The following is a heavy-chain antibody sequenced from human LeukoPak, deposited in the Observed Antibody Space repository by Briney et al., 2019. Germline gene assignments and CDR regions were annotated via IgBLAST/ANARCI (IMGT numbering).Heavy chain of an antibody. CDR2: ISATVGST. V-gene: IGHV3-23*01. D-gene: IGHD2-21*01. CDR1: GFTFTNYA. Sequence: GRSLRLSCAASGFTFTNYAMSWVRQAPGKGLEWVSVISATVGSTYYADSVKGRFTIPRDSSKNTLSLQMNSLRAEDTALYYCAKGWGSLDSWGQGTLVTVSS. J-gene: IGHJ4*02. CDR3: AKGWGSLDS.